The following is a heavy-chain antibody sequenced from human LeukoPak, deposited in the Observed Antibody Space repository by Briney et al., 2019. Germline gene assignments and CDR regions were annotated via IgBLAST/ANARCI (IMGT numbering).Heavy chain of an antibody. Sequence: GGFLKLSCAASGFTFSGSAMHWVRQASGKGLEWVGRIRSKANSYATAYAASVKGRFTISRDDSKNTAYLQMNSLKTEDTAVYYCTRFDNYDFWSGYVNWGQGTLVTVSS. CDR2: IRSKANSYAT. CDR1: GFTFSGSA. D-gene: IGHD3-3*01. CDR3: TRFDNYDFWSGYVN. J-gene: IGHJ4*02. V-gene: IGHV3-73*01.